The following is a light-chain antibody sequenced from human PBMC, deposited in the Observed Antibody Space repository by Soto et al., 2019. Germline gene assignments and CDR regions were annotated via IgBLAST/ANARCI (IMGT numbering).Light chain of an antibody. CDR2: DVS. J-gene: IGKJ5*01. CDR3: QQYNNWPFS. CDR1: QGVTTN. V-gene: IGKV3-15*01. Sequence: EIVMPQSPGPLSVSPGERSTLSCMAGQGVTTNFAWYQQKSGQSPRLLIYDVSIRATGVPARFSGTGSETDFTLTISGLQSEDSAVYFCQQYNNWPFSFGQGTRLEIK.